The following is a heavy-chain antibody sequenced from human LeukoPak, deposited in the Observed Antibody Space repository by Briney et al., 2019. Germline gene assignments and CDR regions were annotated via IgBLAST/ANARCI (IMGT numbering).Heavy chain of an antibody. Sequence: SETLSLTCTVSGGSISSSSYYWSWIRQPPGKGLEWIGSIYNSGSTNYNPSLKSRLSISVDTFKNQFSLKLSSVTAADTAVYYCARERVYYYYMDVWGKGTTVTISS. CDR1: GGSISSSSYY. CDR2: IYNSGST. J-gene: IGHJ6*03. V-gene: IGHV4-39*07. CDR3: ARERVYYYYMDV.